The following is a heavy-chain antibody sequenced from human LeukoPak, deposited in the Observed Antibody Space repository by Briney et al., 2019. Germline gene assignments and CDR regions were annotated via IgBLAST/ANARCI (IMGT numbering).Heavy chain of an antibody. CDR1: GFTFSNAW. D-gene: IGHD3-10*01. CDR2: IKSKTDGGTT. J-gene: IGHJ4*02. CDR3: TTPPLSPYYYGSGSDTTFDY. Sequence: GGSLRLSCAASGFTFSNAWMSWVRQAPGKGLEWVGRIKSKTDGGTTDYAAPVKGRFTISRDDSKNTLYLQMNSLKTEDTVVYYCTTPPLSPYYYGSGSDTTFDYWGQGTLVTVSS. V-gene: IGHV3-15*01.